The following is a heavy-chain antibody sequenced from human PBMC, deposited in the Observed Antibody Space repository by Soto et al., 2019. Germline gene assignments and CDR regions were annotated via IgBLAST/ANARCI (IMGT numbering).Heavy chain of an antibody. V-gene: IGHV5-51*01. Sequence: PGESLKISCKGSGYSFTSYWIGWVRQMPGKGLEWMGIIYPGDSDTRYSPSFQGQVTISADKSISTAYLQWSSLKASDTAMYYCAQGGYCTNGVCQNGGYFDYWGQGTLVTVSS. CDR1: GYSFTSYW. D-gene: IGHD2-8*01. J-gene: IGHJ4*02. CDR3: AQGGYCTNGVCQNGGYFDY. CDR2: IYPGDSDT.